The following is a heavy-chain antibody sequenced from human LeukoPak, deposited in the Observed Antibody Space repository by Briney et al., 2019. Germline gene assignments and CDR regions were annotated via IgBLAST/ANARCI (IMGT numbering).Heavy chain of an antibody. D-gene: IGHD3-16*01. CDR1: GFTVSSSNY. V-gene: IGHV3-66*01. CDR3: AREISRFGI. CDR2: IYTGGTT. J-gene: IGHJ4*02. Sequence: GGSLRLSCAASGFTVSSSNYMNWVRPAPGKGLEWVSGIYTGGTTYYTDSVKGRFTISRDNPNNTLYLQMHTLRAEGTAVYYCAREISRFGIWGQGTLVTVSS.